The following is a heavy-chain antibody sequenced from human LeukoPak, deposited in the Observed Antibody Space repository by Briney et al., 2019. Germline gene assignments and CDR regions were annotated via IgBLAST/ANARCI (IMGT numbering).Heavy chain of an antibody. V-gene: IGHV3-23*01. CDR2: ISGSDDGT. Sequence: GGSLRLSCAASGFTFSTYAMSWVRQIPGKGLEWVSAISGSDDGTYYSDSVKGRFTISRDNSRNTLYLQMNTLRAEDTAVYFCAKSPVSSCRGSFCYPFDYWGQGNLVTVSS. J-gene: IGHJ4*02. CDR1: GFTFSTYA. D-gene: IGHD2-15*01. CDR3: AKSPVSSCRGSFCYPFDY.